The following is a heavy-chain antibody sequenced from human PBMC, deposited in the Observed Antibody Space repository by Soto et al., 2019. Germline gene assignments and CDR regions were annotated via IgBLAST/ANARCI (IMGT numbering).Heavy chain of an antibody. D-gene: IGHD1-20*01. CDR3: AREPGHNWNYYYGMDV. V-gene: IGHV3-53*01. J-gene: IGHJ6*02. CDR2: IYSGVST. CDR1: GFTFSSNY. Sequence: XGSLRLFCAASGFTFSSNYMSWVRQAPGKGLEWVSVIYSGVSTYYADSVNGRFTISRDNSKNTLYLQMNSLRAEDTAVYYCAREPGHNWNYYYGMDVWGQGTTVTVSS.